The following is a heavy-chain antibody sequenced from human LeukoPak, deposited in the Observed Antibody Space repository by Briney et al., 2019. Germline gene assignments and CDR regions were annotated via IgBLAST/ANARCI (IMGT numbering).Heavy chain of an antibody. V-gene: IGHV3-23*01. Sequence: PGRSLRLSCAASGFTFSSYGMSWVRQAPGKGLEWVSAIGGGGGSTYFADSVKGRFTISRDNSKNTLYLQMNSLRAEDTAVYSCAKLASGSYTDYWGQGTLVTVSS. D-gene: IGHD3-10*01. CDR1: GFTFSSYG. CDR3: AKLASGSYTDY. J-gene: IGHJ4*02. CDR2: IGGGGGST.